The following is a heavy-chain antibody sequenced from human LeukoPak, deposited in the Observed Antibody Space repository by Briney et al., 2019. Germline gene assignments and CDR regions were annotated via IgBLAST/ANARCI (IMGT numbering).Heavy chain of an antibody. CDR2: INPSDGAT. J-gene: IGHJ6*03. V-gene: IGHV1-46*01. D-gene: IGHD3-16*01. CDR3: ARGHRGGLRGNLGGLFASYYTYYYMDV. CDR1: GYTFTMYY. Sequence: ASVKVSCKASGYTFTMYYIHWVRQAPGQGLEWMGMINPSDGATTYAQRFQGRVTMTRDMSTTTVYMDLRSLRSENTAVYFCARGHRGGLRGNLGGLFASYYTYYYMDVWGRGTTVTVSS.